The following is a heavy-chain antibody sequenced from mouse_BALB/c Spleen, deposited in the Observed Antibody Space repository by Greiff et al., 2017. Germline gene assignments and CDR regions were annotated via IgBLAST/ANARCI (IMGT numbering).Heavy chain of an antibody. CDR3: TRSCTMITTYAMDY. D-gene: IGHD2-4*01. CDR1: GYTFTSYW. CDR2: IYPGNSDT. Sequence: VQLQQSGTVLARPGASVKMSCKASGYTFTSYWMHWVKQRPGQGLEWIGAIYPGNSDTSYNQKFKGKAKLTAVTSTSTAYMELSSLTNEDSAVYYCTRSCTMITTYAMDYWGQGTSVTVSS. V-gene: IGHV1-5*01. J-gene: IGHJ4*01.